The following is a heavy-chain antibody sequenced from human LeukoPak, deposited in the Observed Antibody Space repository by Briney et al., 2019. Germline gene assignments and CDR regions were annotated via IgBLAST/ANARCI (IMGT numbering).Heavy chain of an antibody. Sequence: LGESLKISCQVSGYNLSTYWITWVRQMPGKGLEWMGRIDPSGSYINYSPSFQGHVTISADKSINTAYLQWGSLRASDTAMYYCARHYDILTAFFSWGQGTLVTVSS. CDR2: IDPSGSYI. D-gene: IGHD3-9*01. CDR1: GYNLSTYW. CDR3: ARHYDILTAFFS. J-gene: IGHJ4*02. V-gene: IGHV5-10-1*01.